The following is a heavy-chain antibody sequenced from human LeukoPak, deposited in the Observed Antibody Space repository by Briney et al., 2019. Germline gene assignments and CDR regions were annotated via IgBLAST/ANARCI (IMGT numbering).Heavy chain of an antibody. CDR3: ASSFWSGYYFLDY. CDR1: GGTFSSYA. V-gene: IGHV1-69*05. Sequence: SVKVSCKASGGTFSSYAISWVRQAPGQGLEWMGGIIPIFGTANYAQKFQGRVTITTDESTSTACMELSSLRSEDTAVYYCASSFWSGYYFLDYWGQGTLVTVSS. D-gene: IGHD3-3*01. J-gene: IGHJ4*02. CDR2: IIPIFGTA.